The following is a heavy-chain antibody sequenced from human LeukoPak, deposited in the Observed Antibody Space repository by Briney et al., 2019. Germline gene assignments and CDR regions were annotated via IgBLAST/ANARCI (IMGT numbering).Heavy chain of an antibody. CDR2: ISGSGGST. D-gene: IGHD6-13*01. V-gene: IGHV3-23*01. J-gene: IGHJ5*02. Sequence: PGGSLRLSCAASGSTFSSYAMSWVRQAPGKGLEWVSAISGSGGSTYYADSVKGRFTISRDNAKNSLYLQMNSLRAEDTAVYYCARPSRVSSSWEPWGQGTLVTVSS. CDR1: GSTFSSYA. CDR3: ARPSRVSSSWEP.